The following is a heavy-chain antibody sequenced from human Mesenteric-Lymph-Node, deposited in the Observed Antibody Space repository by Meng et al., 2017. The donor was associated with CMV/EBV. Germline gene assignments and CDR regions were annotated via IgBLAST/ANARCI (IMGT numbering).Heavy chain of an antibody. V-gene: IGHV4-31*02. CDR1: SISSGGYC. CDR2: IYYSGSN. CDR3: ARGPYCSSTSCNYYFDY. J-gene: IGHJ4*02. Sequence: SISSGGYCWSWIRQHPRKGLEWIGDIYYSGSNNYNPSLKSRVTISVDTSKNQFSLKLSSVTAADTAVYYCARGPYCSSTSCNYYFDYWGQGTLVTVSS. D-gene: IGHD2-2*01.